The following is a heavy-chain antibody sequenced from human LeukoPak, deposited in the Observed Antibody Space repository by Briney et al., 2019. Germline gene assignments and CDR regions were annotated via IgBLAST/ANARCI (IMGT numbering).Heavy chain of an antibody. D-gene: IGHD3-10*01. J-gene: IGHJ4*02. CDR3: ARDGQSYYGSGSYQGY. V-gene: IGHV3-33*01. Sequence: GGSLRLSCAASGFTFSSYGMHWVRQAPGKGLEWVAVIWYDGSNKYYADSVKGRFTISRDNSKNTLYLQRNSLRAEDTAVYYCARDGQSYYGSGSYQGYWGQGTLVTVSS. CDR1: GFTFSSYG. CDR2: IWYDGSNK.